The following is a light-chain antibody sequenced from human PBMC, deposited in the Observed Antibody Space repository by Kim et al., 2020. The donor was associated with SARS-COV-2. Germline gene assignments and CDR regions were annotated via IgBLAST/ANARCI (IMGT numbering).Light chain of an antibody. CDR3: ISYTSNRIWV. Sequence: QSALTQPASVSGSPGQSITISCTGTSSDVGGYNFVSWCQQHPGKAPKLIIFDVTNRPSGVSNRFSGSKSGNTASLTISGLQAEDEADYYCISYTSNRIWVFGGGTQLTVL. V-gene: IGLV2-14*01. J-gene: IGLJ3*02. CDR2: DVT. CDR1: SSDVGGYNF.